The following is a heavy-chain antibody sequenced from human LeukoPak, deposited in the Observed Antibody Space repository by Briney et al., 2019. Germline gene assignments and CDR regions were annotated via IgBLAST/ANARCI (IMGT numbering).Heavy chain of an antibody. V-gene: IGHV1-2*02. CDR3: AREAETTLNWFDP. D-gene: IGHD1-1*01. Sequence: ASVKVSCKASGHTFTGYYIHWVRQAPGQGLEWMGWINPNSGGTKYAQKFQGRVTMTRDTSISTAYMELSRLRSDDTAVYYCAREAETTLNWFDPWGQGTLVTVSS. CDR1: GHTFTGYY. J-gene: IGHJ5*02. CDR2: INPNSGGT.